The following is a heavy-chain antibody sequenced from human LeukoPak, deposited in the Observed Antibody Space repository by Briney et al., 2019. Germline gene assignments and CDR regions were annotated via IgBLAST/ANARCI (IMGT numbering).Heavy chain of an antibody. V-gene: IGHV4-59*01. CDR3: ARQKKLEWFDP. CDR1: GGSISSYY. J-gene: IGHJ5*02. Sequence: PSETLSLTCNVSGGSISSYYWTRLRQPPGKGLVWVGYMYSSGSTDYNPSLKSRVTISLDTSKRQISLKFTSVTAADTAVYYCARQKKLEWFDPWGQGTLVTVSS. CDR2: MYSSGST.